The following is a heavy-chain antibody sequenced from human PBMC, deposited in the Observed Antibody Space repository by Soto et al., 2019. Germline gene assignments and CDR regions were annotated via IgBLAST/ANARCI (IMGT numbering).Heavy chain of an antibody. Sequence: SVKVTCKDSGFTFTSTAVQWVRQARGQRLEWIGWIVVGSGNTNYAQKFQERVTITRDMSTSTAYMELSSLRSEDTAVYYCAVYCSGGSCYHFDYWGQGTLVTVSS. J-gene: IGHJ4*02. CDR2: IVVGSGNT. D-gene: IGHD2-15*01. V-gene: IGHV1-58*01. CDR1: GFTFTSTA. CDR3: AVYCSGGSCYHFDY.